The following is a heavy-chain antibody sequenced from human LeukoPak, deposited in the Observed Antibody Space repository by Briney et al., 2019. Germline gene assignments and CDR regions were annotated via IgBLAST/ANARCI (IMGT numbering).Heavy chain of an antibody. D-gene: IGHD6-19*01. CDR2: IIPILGIA. CDR3: ARDRGSGWYRDAFDI. CDR1: GGTFSSYA. V-gene: IGHV1-69*04. Sequence: ALVKVSCKASGGTFSSYAISWVRQAPGQGLEWMGRIIPILGIANYAQKFQGRVTITADKSTSTAYMELSSLRSEDTAVYYCARDRGSGWYRDAFDIWGQGTMVTVSS. J-gene: IGHJ3*02.